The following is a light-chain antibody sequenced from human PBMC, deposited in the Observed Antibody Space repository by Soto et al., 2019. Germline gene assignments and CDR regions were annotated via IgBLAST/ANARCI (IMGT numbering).Light chain of an antibody. J-gene: IGLJ2*01. CDR1: SSDVGGYNY. Sequence: QSALTQPASVSGSPGQSITISCTGTSSDVGGYNYVSWYQQHPGKAPKLMIYDVSTRPSGVSNRFSGSKSGNTASLTISGLQAEDEAYYYCSSYTSSSTLVVFGGGTQLTV. CDR2: DVS. CDR3: SSYTSSSTLVV. V-gene: IGLV2-14*01.